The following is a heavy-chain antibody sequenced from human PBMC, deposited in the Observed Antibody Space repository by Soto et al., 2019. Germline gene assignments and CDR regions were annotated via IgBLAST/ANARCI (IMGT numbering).Heavy chain of an antibody. CDR3: AKENVLRYFDWLPDGMDV. D-gene: IGHD3-9*01. Sequence: GSLRLSCAASGFTFSSYAMSWVRQAPGKGLEWVSAISGSGGSTYYADSVKGRFTISRDNSKNTLYLQMNSLRAEDTAVYYCAKENVLRYFDWLPDGMDVWGQGTTVTVSS. CDR1: GFTFSSYA. J-gene: IGHJ6*02. CDR2: ISGSGGST. V-gene: IGHV3-23*01.